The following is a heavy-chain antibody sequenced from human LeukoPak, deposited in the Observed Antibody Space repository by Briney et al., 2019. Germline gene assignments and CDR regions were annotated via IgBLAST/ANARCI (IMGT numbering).Heavy chain of an antibody. Sequence: GASVKVSCKASGYTFTSYGICWVRQAPGQGLEWMGWISAYNGNTNYAQKLQGRVTMTTDTSTSTAYMELRSLRSDDKAVYYCARVPARYGSGSYLFDYWGQGTLVTVSS. V-gene: IGHV1-18*01. D-gene: IGHD3-10*01. CDR3: ARVPARYGSGSYLFDY. CDR2: ISAYNGNT. J-gene: IGHJ4*02. CDR1: GYTFTSYG.